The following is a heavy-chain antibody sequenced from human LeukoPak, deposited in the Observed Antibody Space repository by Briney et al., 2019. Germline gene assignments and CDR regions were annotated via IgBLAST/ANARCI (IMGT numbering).Heavy chain of an antibody. V-gene: IGHV4-34*01. CDR1: GGSFSGYH. D-gene: IGHD3-10*01. Sequence: PSETLSLTCAVYGGSFSGYHWTRIRQPPGKGLDWIGEINDSGSPIYSPSLRNRVTISVDMSKNQFSVNLTSVTAADTGVYYCARRRAVSVVRGYMDVWGKGTPVTISS. J-gene: IGHJ6*03. CDR3: ARRRAVSVVRGYMDV. CDR2: INDSGSP.